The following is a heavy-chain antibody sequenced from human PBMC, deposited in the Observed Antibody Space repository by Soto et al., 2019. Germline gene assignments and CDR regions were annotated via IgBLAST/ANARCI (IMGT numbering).Heavy chain of an antibody. Sequence: SETLALTCTVSGGSISSGGYYWSWIRQHPGKGLEWIGYIYYSGSTYYNPSLKSRVTISVDTSKNQFSLKLSSVTAADTAVYYCARGGITNFWSGLCDYYSDVMDVWGQGTTVTVSA. CDR2: IYYSGST. CDR1: GGSISSGGYY. V-gene: IGHV4-31*03. J-gene: IGHJ6*01. CDR3: ARGGITNFWSGLCDYYSDVMDV. D-gene: IGHD3-3*01.